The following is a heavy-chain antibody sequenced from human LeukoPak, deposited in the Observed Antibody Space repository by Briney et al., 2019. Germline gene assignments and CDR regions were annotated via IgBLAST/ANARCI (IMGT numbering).Heavy chain of an antibody. CDR1: GFTFDDYG. Sequence: GGSLRLSCAASGFTFDDYGMSWVRQAPGKGLEWVSGINWNGGSTGYADSVKGRFTISRDNAKNSLYLQMNSLRAENTALYYCARVKTRDYYDSSGYYSRPNDYWGQGTLVTVSS. V-gene: IGHV3-20*04. CDR2: INWNGGST. J-gene: IGHJ4*02. CDR3: ARVKTRDYYDSSGYYSRPNDY. D-gene: IGHD3-22*01.